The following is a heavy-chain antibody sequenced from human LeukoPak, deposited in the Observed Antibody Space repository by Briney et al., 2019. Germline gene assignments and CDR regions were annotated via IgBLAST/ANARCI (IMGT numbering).Heavy chain of an antibody. J-gene: IGHJ4*02. CDR2: TGAAGRSV. Sequence: GGSLRLSCAASGFTFSSYSMNWVRQAPGKGLEWVSSTGAAGRSVFYADSVKGRFTISRDNAKNSLYLQLNSLRDEDTAVYYCARDRGSGWYGDLGYWGQGTLVTVSS. V-gene: IGHV3-21*01. CDR3: ARDRGSGWYGDLGY. CDR1: GFTFSSYS. D-gene: IGHD6-19*01.